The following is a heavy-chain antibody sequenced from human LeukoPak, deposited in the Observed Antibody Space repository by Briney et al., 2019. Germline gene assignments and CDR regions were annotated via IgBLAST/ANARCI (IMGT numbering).Heavy chain of an antibody. CDR1: GYTFTGYY. CDR2: INPNSGGT. J-gene: IGHJ4*02. D-gene: IGHD6-19*01. CDR3: ARANRAVAMVDY. V-gene: IGHV1-2*02. Sequence: ASVKVSCKASGYTFTGYYMHWVRRAPGQGLEWMGWINPNSGGTNSAQKFQGRVTMTRDTSISTAHVELSRLRSDDTAVYYCARANRAVAMVDYWGQGTLVTVSS.